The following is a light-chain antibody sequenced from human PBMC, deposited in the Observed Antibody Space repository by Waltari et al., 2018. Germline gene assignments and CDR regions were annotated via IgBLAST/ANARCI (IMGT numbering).Light chain of an antibody. CDR2: EVS. CDR1: SSDVGGYNY. CDR3: SSYAGSNNFV. Sequence: QSALTQPPSASGSPGQSVTISCTRTSSDVGGYNYVPWYQQHPGKAPKLMIYEVSKRPSGVPDRFSGSKSGNTASLTVAGLQAEDEADYYCSSYAGSNNFVFGTGTKVTVL. V-gene: IGLV2-8*01. J-gene: IGLJ1*01.